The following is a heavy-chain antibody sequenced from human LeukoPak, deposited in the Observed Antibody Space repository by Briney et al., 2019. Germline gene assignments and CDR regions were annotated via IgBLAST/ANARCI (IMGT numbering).Heavy chain of an antibody. Sequence: ASVKVSCKASGYTFTSYYMHWVRQAPGQGLEWMGIISPSGGSTSYAQKFQGRVTMTRDTSTSTVYMELSSLRSEDTAVYYCARTGHTTGNYYYGMDVWGQGTTVTVSS. D-gene: IGHD1-1*01. CDR3: ARTGHTTGNYYYGMDV. CDR1: GYTFTSYY. CDR2: ISPSGGST. V-gene: IGHV1-46*01. J-gene: IGHJ6*02.